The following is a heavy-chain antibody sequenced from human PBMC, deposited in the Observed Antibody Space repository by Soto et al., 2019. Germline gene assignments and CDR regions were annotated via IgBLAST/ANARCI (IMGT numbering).Heavy chain of an antibody. J-gene: IGHJ4*02. CDR1: GGSISSGGYY. Sequence: QVQLQESGPGLVKPSQTLSLTCTVSGGSISSGGYYWSWIRQHPGKGLEWIGYIYYSGSTYYNPSLTGRLTQPVDTSTNQFTRKLRSVTAAVTAVYSCGRGGSTVVESAMTFDYWGQGTLVTVSS. CDR3: GRGGSTVVESAMTFDY. V-gene: IGHV4-31*03. D-gene: IGHD2-15*01. CDR2: IYYSGST.